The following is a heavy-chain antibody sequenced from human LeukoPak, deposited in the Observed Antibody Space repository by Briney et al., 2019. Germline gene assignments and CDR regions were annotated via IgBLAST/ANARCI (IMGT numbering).Heavy chain of an antibody. V-gene: IGHV3-23*01. J-gene: IGHJ4*02. CDR1: GFTFSADW. D-gene: IGHD1-1*01. Sequence: GGSLRLSCAASGFTFSADWMHWVRQAPGKGLEWVSAITEGGGSLYYADSVKGRFTISRDNSKNTLYLQMNSLRAEDTAIYYCAKDLTAWYKDYWGQGTLVTVSS. CDR2: ITEGGGSL. CDR3: AKDLTAWYKDY.